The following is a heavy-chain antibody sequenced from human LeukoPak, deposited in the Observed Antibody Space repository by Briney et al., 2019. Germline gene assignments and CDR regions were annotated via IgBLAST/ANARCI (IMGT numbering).Heavy chain of an antibody. CDR2: ILYDGTNK. CDR3: AKDSDM. V-gene: IGHV3-30*02. Sequence: GGSLRLSCAASGFTLSNYGMHWVRQAPGKGLEWVALILYDGTNKYYADSVKGRFTISRDNAKNSLYLQMSSLRAEDTASYYCAKDSDMWGQGTMVTVSS. J-gene: IGHJ3*02. CDR1: GFTLSNYG.